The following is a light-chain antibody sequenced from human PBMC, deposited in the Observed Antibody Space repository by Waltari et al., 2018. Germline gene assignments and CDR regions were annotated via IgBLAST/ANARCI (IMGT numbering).Light chain of an antibody. CDR3: NSYTTGSTLTVI. J-gene: IGLJ2*01. CDR2: DVS. V-gene: IGLV2-14*03. CDR1: RSAIGNYNF. Sequence: QSALTQPASVSGSPGQSITISCTGTRSAIGNYNFVSWYQQHPGKAPKLIIYDVSNRPSGVSNRFSGSWSGNTASLTISGLQAEDEADYYCNSYTTGSTLTVIFGGGTKLTVL.